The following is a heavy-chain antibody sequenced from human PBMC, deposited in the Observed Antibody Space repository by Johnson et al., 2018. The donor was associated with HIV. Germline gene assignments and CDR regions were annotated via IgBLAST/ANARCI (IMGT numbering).Heavy chain of an antibody. Sequence: QVQLVESGGGVVQPGRSLRLSCAASGFTFSSNCMRWVRQAPGKGLEWVAVISGDAGNAYYADSVKGRFTISRENAKNSLYLQMNNRRAEDTAVYYCVREFYGTGVVGYFGDAFDIWGQGTMVTVSS. V-gene: IGHV3-33*08. CDR1: GFTFSSNC. CDR3: VREFYGTGVVGYFGDAFDI. J-gene: IGHJ3*02. CDR2: ISGDAGNA. D-gene: IGHD2-8*02.